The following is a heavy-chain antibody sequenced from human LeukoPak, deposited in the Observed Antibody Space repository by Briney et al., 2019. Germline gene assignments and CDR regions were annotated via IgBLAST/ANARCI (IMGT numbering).Heavy chain of an antibody. CDR3: ATPIVGATNLDY. D-gene: IGHD1-26*01. CDR1: GYTLTELS. CDR2: FDPEDGET. V-gene: IGHV1-24*01. J-gene: IGHJ4*02. Sequence: ASVKVSCKVSGYTLTELSMHWVRQAPGKGLEWMGGFDPEDGETIYAQKFQGRVTMTEDTSTDTAYMELSSLRSEDTAVYYRATPIVGATNLDYWGQGTLVTVSS.